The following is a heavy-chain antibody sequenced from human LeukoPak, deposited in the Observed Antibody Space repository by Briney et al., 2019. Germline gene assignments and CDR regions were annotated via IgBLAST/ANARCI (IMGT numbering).Heavy chain of an antibody. D-gene: IGHD4/OR15-4a*01. CDR1: GGSVSSGSYY. CDR2: IYYSGST. V-gene: IGHV4-61*01. J-gene: IGHJ4*02. CDR3: ARDRVRGDANPYFDY. Sequence: SETLSLTCTVSGGSVSSGSYYWSWIRQPPGKGLEWIGYIYYSGSTNYNPSLKSRVTISVDTSKNQFSLKLSSVTAADTAVYYCARDRVRGDANPYFDYWGQGTLVTVSS.